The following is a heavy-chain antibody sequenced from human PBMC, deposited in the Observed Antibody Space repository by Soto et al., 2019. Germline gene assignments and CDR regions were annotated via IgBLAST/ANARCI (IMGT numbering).Heavy chain of an antibody. CDR2: IYYSGST. Sequence: QLQLQESGPGLVKPSETLSLTCTVSGGSISSSSYYWGWIRQPPGKGLEWIGSIYYSGSTYYNPSLKSRVTISVDTSKNQFSLKLSSVTAADTAVYYCARHVTYSSGWFDYWGQGTLVTVSS. CDR1: GGSISSSSYY. V-gene: IGHV4-39*01. CDR3: ARHVTYSSGWFDY. D-gene: IGHD6-19*01. J-gene: IGHJ4*02.